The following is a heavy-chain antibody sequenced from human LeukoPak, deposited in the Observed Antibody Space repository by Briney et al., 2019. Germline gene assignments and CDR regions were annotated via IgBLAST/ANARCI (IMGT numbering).Heavy chain of an antibody. CDR1: GGSISSRSYY. Sequence: PSETLSLTCTVSGGSISSRSYYWAWIRQSPGKGLEWVGSVYFSGSTFYNPSLRSRGTISIDTSKHQFSLRLSSVTAADTAVYYCAGHHPRNTVDFWGQGTLVTVSS. CDR3: AGHHPRNTVDF. J-gene: IGHJ4*02. D-gene: IGHD2/OR15-2a*01. CDR2: VYFSGST. V-gene: IGHV4-39*01.